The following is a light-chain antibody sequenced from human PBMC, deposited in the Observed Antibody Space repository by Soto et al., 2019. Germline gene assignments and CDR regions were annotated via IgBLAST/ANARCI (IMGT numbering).Light chain of an antibody. Sequence: EIVLTQSPGTLSLSPGDRATLSCRASQSVSSNFLAWYQQKPGQAPRLLIYGASSRATDIPDRFSGSGSGTFFTLTISRLDPQDFAIYHCQQYSTSPYTFGQGTNLDIK. J-gene: IGKJ2*01. V-gene: IGKV3-20*01. CDR3: QQYSTSPYT. CDR2: GAS. CDR1: QSVSSNF.